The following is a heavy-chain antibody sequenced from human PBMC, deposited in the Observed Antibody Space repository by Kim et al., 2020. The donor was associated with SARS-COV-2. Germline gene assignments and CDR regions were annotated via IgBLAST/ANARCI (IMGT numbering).Heavy chain of an antibody. CDR3: AKVVRGAYVGAYAFYI. J-gene: IGHJ3*02. D-gene: IGHD5-12*01. Sequence: GGSLRLSCATSGFTFSRFAMNWFRQAPGKGLEWVSAIGGSGGTTYYAESVKDRFTISRDNSTNTVFLQMRSLRVEDTAVYFCAKVVRGAYVGAYAFYIWG. CDR1: GFTFSRFA. V-gene: IGHV3-23*01. CDR2: IGGSGGTT.